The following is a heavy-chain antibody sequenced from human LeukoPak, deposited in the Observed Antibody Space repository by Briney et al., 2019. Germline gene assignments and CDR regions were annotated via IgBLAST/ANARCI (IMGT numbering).Heavy chain of an antibody. CDR2: IYYSGGT. CDR3: ARTDCSITSCYNGWGYYGMDV. J-gene: IGHJ6*02. Sequence: MSSETLSLTCTVSGGSISSTIYYWGWIRQSPGKGLEWIGNIYYSGGTYYNPSLKSRVTISVDTSKNQFSLKLSSVTAADTAVYHCARTDCSITSCYNGWGYYGMDVWGQGTTVTVSS. V-gene: IGHV4-39*01. D-gene: IGHD2-2*01. CDR1: GGSISSTIYY.